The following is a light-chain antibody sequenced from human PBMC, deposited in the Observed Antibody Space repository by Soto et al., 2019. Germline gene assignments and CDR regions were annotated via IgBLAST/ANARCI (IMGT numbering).Light chain of an antibody. J-gene: IGKJ2*01. CDR1: QSISRN. CDR2: DAS. V-gene: IGKV3-15*01. Sequence: EIVMTQSPATLSVSPGERATLSCRASQSISRNLAWYQQKHGRAPRRLIYDASTRATDITAMFSGSRSGTEVTLTISSRQSDDFAVYYCHQYNNWPLYTFGQGTKLEIK. CDR3: HQYNNWPLYT.